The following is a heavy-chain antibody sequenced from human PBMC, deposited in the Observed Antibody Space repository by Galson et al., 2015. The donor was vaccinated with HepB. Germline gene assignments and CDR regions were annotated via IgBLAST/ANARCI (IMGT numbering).Heavy chain of an antibody. J-gene: IGHJ6*03. CDR1: GGTFSSYA. CDR2: IIPILGIA. CDR3: ARDDLGYCSGGSCYSPRYYMDV. Sequence: SVKVSCKASGGTFSSYAISWVRQAPGQGLEWMGGIIPILGIANYAQKFQGRVTITADKSTSTAYMELSSLRSEDTAVYYCARDDLGYCSGGSCYSPRYYMDVWGKGTTVTVSS. V-gene: IGHV1-69*10. D-gene: IGHD2-15*01.